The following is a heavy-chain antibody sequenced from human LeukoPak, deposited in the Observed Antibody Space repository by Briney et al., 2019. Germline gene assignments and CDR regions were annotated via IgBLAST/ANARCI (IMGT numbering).Heavy chain of an antibody. D-gene: IGHD4-23*01. V-gene: IGHV3-21*01. CDR3: ASYGGNAYFEY. CDR1: GFTFSTYN. Sequence: GGSLRLSCAASGFTFSTYNMTWVRQAPGKGLEWVSSITSNGSYIYYADSVKGRFTISRDNAKKSLYLQMNSLRVGDTAVYYCASYGGNAYFEYWGQGTLVTVSS. J-gene: IGHJ4*02. CDR2: ITSNGSYI.